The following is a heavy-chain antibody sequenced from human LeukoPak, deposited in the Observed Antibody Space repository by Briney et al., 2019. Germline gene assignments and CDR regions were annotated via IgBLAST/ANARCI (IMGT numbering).Heavy chain of an antibody. J-gene: IGHJ4*02. CDR1: GFTVSSNY. D-gene: IGHD3-22*01. CDR3: ASTYDSSGYYGL. Sequence: GGSLRLSRAASGFTVSSNYMSWVRQAPGKGLEWVSVIYSGGSTYYADSVKGRFTISRDNSKNTLYLQMNSLRAEDTAVYYCASTYDSSGYYGLWGQGTLVTVSS. V-gene: IGHV3-66*01. CDR2: IYSGGST.